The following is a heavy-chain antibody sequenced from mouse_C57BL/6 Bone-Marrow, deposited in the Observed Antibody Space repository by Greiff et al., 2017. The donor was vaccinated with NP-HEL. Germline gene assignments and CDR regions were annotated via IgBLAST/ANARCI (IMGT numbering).Heavy chain of an antibody. CDR1: GYTFTSYW. D-gene: IGHD1-1*01. V-gene: IGHV1-61*01. J-gene: IGHJ3*01. Sequence: QVHVKQSGAELVRPGSSVKLSCKASGYTFTSYWMDWVKQRPGQGLEWIGNIYPSDSETHYNQKFKDKATLTVDKSSSTAYMQLSSLTSEDSAVYYCAYGSSYTWFAYWGQGTLVTVSA. CDR2: IYPSDSET. CDR3: AYGSSYTWFAY.